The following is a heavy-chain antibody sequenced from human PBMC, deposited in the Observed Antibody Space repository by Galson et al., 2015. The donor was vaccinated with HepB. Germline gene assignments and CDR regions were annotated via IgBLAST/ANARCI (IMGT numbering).Heavy chain of an antibody. V-gene: IGHV3-23*01. Sequence: SLRLSCAASGFTFSSYAMSWVRQAPGKGLEWVSAISGSGGSTYYADSVKGRFTISRDNSKNTLYLQMNSLRAEDTAVYYCANLVGATPGYFDYWGQGTPVTVSS. CDR3: ANLVGATPGYFDY. CDR2: ISGSGGST. CDR1: GFTFSSYA. D-gene: IGHD1-26*01. J-gene: IGHJ4*02.